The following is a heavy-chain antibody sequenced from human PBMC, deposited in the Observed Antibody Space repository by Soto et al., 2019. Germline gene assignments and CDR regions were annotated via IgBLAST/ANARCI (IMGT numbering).Heavy chain of an antibody. Sequence: PSETLSLTCTVSGGSISSSSYYWGWIRQPPGKGLEWIGSIYYSGSTYYNPSLKSRVTISVDTSKNQFSLKLSSVTAADTAVYYCARGRLVPAAISPNYFQFDYWGQGTLVTVSS. V-gene: IGHV4-39*01. CDR3: ARGRLVPAAISPNYFQFDY. D-gene: IGHD2-2*02. CDR2: IYYSGST. J-gene: IGHJ4*02. CDR1: GGSISSSSYY.